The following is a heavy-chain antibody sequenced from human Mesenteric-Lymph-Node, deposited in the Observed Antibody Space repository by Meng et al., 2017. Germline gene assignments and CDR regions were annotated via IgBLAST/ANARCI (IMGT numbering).Heavy chain of an antibody. J-gene: IGHJ4*02. D-gene: IGHD3-10*01. V-gene: IGHV3-30*03. CDR1: GFTFASLA. CDR2: ILYDGSNK. Sequence: QVQLVESGGGVVTTGSSLRLSCAASGFTFASLAMHWTRQAPGKGLEWVAVILYDGSNKFYADSVKGRFTISRDNSRNTLYLQMNSLRPEDTAVYYCFWLGESHNWGQGALVTVSS. CDR3: FWLGESHN.